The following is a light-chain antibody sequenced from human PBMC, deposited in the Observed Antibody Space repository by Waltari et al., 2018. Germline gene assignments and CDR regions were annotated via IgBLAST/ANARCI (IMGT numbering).Light chain of an antibody. V-gene: IGLV2-14*01. CDR2: DVS. CDR3: SSYTSSSSRV. Sequence: QSALTQPASVSGSPGQSITISCTGTSSDIGGYKYVSWYQQPPGKAPKLMIYDVSKRPSGVSNRFSGSKAGNTVSLTISGLQTVDEADYYCSSYTSSSSRVFGTGTKVTVL. CDR1: SSDIGGYKY. J-gene: IGLJ1*01.